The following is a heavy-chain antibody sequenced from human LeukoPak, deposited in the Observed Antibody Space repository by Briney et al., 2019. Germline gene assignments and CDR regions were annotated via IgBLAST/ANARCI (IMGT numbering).Heavy chain of an antibody. CDR3: ARAEGSYGLYYFDY. J-gene: IGHJ4*02. CDR1: GYTFTSYD. D-gene: IGHD5-18*01. CDR2: MNPNSGNT. Sequence: ASVKVSCKASGYTFTSYDINWVRQATGQGLEWMGWMNPNSGNTGYAQKFQGRVTMTRNTSISTAYMELSSLRSEDTAVYYCARAEGSYGLYYFDYWGQGTLVTVSS. V-gene: IGHV1-8*01.